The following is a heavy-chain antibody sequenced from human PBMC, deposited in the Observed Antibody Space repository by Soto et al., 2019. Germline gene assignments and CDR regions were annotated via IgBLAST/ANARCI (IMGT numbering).Heavy chain of an antibody. J-gene: IGHJ4*02. D-gene: IGHD3-10*01. CDR2: INHSGST. Sequence: SETLSLTCAVYGGSFSGYYWSWIRQPPGKGLEWIGEINHSGSTNYNPSLKSRVTISVDTSKNQFSLKLSSVTAADTAVYYCARARAGGRITMVRGVQTRYYFDYWGQGTLVTVSS. CDR1: GGSFSGYY. CDR3: ARARAGGRITMVRGVQTRYYFDY. V-gene: IGHV4-34*01.